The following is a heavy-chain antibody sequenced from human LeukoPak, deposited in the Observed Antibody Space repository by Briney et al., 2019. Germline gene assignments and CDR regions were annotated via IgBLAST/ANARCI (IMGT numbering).Heavy chain of an antibody. Sequence: SVKVSCKASGGTFSSYAISWVRQAPGQGLEWMGRIIPILGIANYAQKFQGRVTITADESTSTAYMELSSLRSEDTAVYYCASHWPYYDFWSGYYSYWGQGTLVTVSS. CDR3: ASHWPYYDFWSGYYSY. CDR1: GGTFSSYA. V-gene: IGHV1-69*04. D-gene: IGHD3-3*01. CDR2: IIPILGIA. J-gene: IGHJ4*02.